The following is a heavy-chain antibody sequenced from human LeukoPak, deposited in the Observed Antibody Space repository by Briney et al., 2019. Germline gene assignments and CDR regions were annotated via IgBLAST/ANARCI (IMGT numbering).Heavy chain of an antibody. CDR3: ARGYCSGGSCYRYNWFDP. D-gene: IGHD2-15*01. CDR2: INPNSGGT. V-gene: IGHV1-2*02. CDR1: GYTFTGYY. J-gene: IGHJ5*02. Sequence: GASVKVSCKASGYTFTGYYLHWVRQAPGQGLEWMGCINPNSGGTNYAQKFQGRVTMTRDTSISTAYMELSRLRSDDTAVYYCARGYCSGGSCYRYNWFDPWGQGTLVTVSS.